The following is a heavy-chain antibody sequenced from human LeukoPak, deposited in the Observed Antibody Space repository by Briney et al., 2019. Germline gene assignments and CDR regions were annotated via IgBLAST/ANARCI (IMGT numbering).Heavy chain of an antibody. CDR3: AGEQQLVIDY. CDR1: AASISNYY. Sequence: EASETLSLTCAVSAASISNYYWSWIRQAPGKGLEWIGYISTSGSTNYNPSLKSRVTISVDTSKNQFSLKLSSVTAADTAVYYCAGEQQLVIDYWGQGTLVILSS. D-gene: IGHD6-13*01. CDR2: ISTSGST. J-gene: IGHJ4*02. V-gene: IGHV4-4*09.